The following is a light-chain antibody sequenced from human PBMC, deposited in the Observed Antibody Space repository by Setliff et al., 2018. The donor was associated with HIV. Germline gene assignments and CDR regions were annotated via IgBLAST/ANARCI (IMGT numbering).Light chain of an antibody. V-gene: IGLV2-23*02. Sequence: QSVLSQPVSVSGSPGQSITISCTGTSSDVGSYNLVSWYQQHPGKAPKVMIYEVTKRPSGVSNRFSGSKSGNAASLTISGLQAEDEADYYCCSYAGSSTFPYVFGTGTKAPS. CDR3: CSYAGSSTFPYV. J-gene: IGLJ1*01. CDR1: SSDVGSYNL. CDR2: EVT.